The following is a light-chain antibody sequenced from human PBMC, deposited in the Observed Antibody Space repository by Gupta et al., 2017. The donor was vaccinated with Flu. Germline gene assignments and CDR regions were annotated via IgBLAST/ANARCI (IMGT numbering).Light chain of an antibody. CDR1: QSVSSSY. CDR2: GAS. Sequence: IVLTQSPVTLSLSPGERATLSCRASQSVSSSYLAWYQQKPGQAPRLLIYGASSRATGIPDRFSGSGSGTDFTLTISRLEPEDFAVYYCQQYGSSPGTFGQGTKVEIK. CDR3: QQYGSSPGT. J-gene: IGKJ1*01. V-gene: IGKV3-20*01.